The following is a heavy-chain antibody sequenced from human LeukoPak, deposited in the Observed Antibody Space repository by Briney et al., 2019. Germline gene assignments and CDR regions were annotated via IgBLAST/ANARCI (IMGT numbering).Heavy chain of an antibody. CDR3: ARDPSHTSGPLGY. CDR2: VSHSGNT. CDR1: GYSISGGYY. J-gene: IGHJ4*02. Sequence: SETLSLTCTVSGYSISGGYYWAWIRQPPGQGLQWIGSVSHSGNTYYNPSLKSRVTISVDTSKNQFSLKLTSVAAADTAIYYCARDPSHTSGPLGYWGQGTLVTVSS. V-gene: IGHV4-38-2*02. D-gene: IGHD2-15*01.